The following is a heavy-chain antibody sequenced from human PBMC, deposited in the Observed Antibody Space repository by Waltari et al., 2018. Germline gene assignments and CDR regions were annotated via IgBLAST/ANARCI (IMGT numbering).Heavy chain of an antibody. V-gene: IGHV4-34*01. CDR1: GGSFSGYY. Sequence: QVQLQQWGAGLLKPSETLSLTCAVYGGSFSGYYWSWIRQPPGKGLEWIGEIKHSGRTNYNPALKSRVTISVDTSKNQFSLKLSSVTAADTAVYYCARRWGIAAAGTDFDYWGQGTLVTVSS. J-gene: IGHJ4*02. CDR2: IKHSGRT. CDR3: ARRWGIAAAGTDFDY. D-gene: IGHD6-13*01.